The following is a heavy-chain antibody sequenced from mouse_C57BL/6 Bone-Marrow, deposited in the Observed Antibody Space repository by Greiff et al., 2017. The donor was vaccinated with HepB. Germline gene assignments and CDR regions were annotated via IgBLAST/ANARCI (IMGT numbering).Heavy chain of an antibody. D-gene: IGHD1-1*01. J-gene: IGHJ1*03. CDR2: IDPNSGGT. CDR3: ASFTTVVSWYFDV. Sequence: GLEWIGRIDPNSGGTKYNEKFKSKATLTVDKPSSTAYMQLSSLTSEDSAVYYCASFTTVVSWYFDVWGTGTTVTVSS. V-gene: IGHV1-72*01.